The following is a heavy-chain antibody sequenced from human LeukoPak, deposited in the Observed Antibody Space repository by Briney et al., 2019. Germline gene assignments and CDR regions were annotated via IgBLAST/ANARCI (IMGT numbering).Heavy chain of an antibody. Sequence: PSETVSLTCTVSGGSISSYYWSWIRQPPGKGLEWIGYIYYSGSTNYNPSLKSRVTISVDTSKNQFSLKLSSVTAADTAVYYCARGLLNSGLHPFDYWGQGTLVTVSS. J-gene: IGHJ4*02. V-gene: IGHV4-59*01. CDR1: GGSISSYY. CDR3: ARGLLNSGLHPFDY. CDR2: IYYSGST. D-gene: IGHD5-12*01.